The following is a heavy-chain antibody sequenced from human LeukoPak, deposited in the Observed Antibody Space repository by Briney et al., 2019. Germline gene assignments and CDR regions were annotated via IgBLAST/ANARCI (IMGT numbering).Heavy chain of an antibody. CDR1: GFTFSSYS. Sequence: PGGSLRLSCAASGFTFSSYSMNWVRQAPGKGLEWVSSISSSSSYIYYADSVKGRFTISRDNAKNSLYLQMNSLRAEDTAVYYCATDHAVAGTPFDYWGQGTLVTVSS. J-gene: IGHJ4*02. CDR2: ISSSSSYI. D-gene: IGHD6-19*01. V-gene: IGHV3-21*01. CDR3: ATDHAVAGTPFDY.